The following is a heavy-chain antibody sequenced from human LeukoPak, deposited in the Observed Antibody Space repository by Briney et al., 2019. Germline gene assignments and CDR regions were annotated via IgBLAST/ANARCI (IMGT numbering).Heavy chain of an antibody. Sequence: GGSLRLSCTASGFTFRTYRMNWVRQAPGKGLEWISYISSTSSTIYYADSAKGRFTISRDNSKNTLYLQMNSLRAEDTAVYSCAKDRGYASGRGYNWFDPWGQGTLVTVSS. J-gene: IGHJ5*02. CDR3: AKDRGYASGRGYNWFDP. V-gene: IGHV3-48*01. D-gene: IGHD3-10*01. CDR2: ISSTSSTI. CDR1: GFTFRTYR.